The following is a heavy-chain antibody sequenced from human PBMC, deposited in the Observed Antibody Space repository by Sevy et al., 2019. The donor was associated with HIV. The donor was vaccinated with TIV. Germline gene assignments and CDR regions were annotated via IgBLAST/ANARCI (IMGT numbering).Heavy chain of an antibody. D-gene: IGHD1-26*01. J-gene: IGHJ6*02. CDR2: ISHDGIKE. CDR1: GFSFSYYG. CDR3: ANAYSGSYSHSYLYALDV. Sequence: GGSLRLSCIGSGFSFSYYGIHWVRQSPGKGLDWVALISHDGIKEYYADSVKGRFTISRENSKNTVYLEMNSLRNEETAIYFCANAYSGSYSHSYLYALDVWGQGTTVTVSS. V-gene: IGHV3-30*18.